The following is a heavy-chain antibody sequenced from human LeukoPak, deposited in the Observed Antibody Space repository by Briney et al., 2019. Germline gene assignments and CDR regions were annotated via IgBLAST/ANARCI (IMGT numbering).Heavy chain of an antibody. CDR1: GGSISSSNW. V-gene: IGHV4-4*02. CDR3: ASGARISSSGWGYYYYGMDV. CDR2: IYHSGST. D-gene: IGHD6-6*01. J-gene: IGHJ6*02. Sequence: PSGTLSLTCAVSGGSISSSNWWSWVRPPPGKGLEWIGEIYHSGSTNYNPSLKSRVTISVDKSKNQFSLKLSSVTAADTAVYYCASGARISSSGWGYYYYGMDVWGQGTTVTVSS.